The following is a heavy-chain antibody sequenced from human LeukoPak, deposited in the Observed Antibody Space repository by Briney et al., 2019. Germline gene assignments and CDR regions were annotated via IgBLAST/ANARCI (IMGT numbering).Heavy chain of an antibody. Sequence: XGSLXLSCAASGFTFSRYWMSWVRQAPGKGLEWVANIKQDGSEKYYVDSVKGRFTISRDNAKNSLYLQMNSLRAEDTAVYYCARLLVYNSGGEAFDHWGQGTLVTVSS. CDR1: GFTFSRYW. CDR2: IKQDGSEK. D-gene: IGHD1-20*01. CDR3: ARLLVYNSGGEAFDH. J-gene: IGHJ4*02. V-gene: IGHV3-7*01.